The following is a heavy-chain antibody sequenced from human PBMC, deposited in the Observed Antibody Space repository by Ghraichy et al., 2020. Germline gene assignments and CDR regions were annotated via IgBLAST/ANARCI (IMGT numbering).Heavy chain of an antibody. CDR3: ANDLSGRYDF. V-gene: IGHV3-74*01. D-gene: IGHD1-26*01. CDR2: TNEYGTFV. Sequence: LSLTCAASGFTFSNYWMHWVRQVPGKGLVWVARTNEYGTFVNYADSVKGRFTISRDNAKDTLYLQMNGLTAEDAAVYYCANDLSGRYDFWCPGTLVTVSS. J-gene: IGHJ4*02. CDR1: GFTFSNYW.